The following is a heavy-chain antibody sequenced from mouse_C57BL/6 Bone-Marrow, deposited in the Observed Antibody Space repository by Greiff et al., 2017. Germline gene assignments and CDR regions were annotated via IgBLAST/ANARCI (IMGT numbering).Heavy chain of an antibody. J-gene: IGHJ2*01. D-gene: IGHD1-1*01. V-gene: IGHV1-50*01. CDR2: IDPSDSYT. CDR3: AREGITTVVGNFDY. CDR1: GYTFTSYW. Sequence: QVQLQQPGAELVKPGASVKLSCKASGYTFTSYWMQWVKQRPGQGLEWIGEIDPSDSYTHYNQKFKGKATLTVDTSSSTAYMQLSSLTSEDSAVYYCAREGITTVVGNFDYWGQGTTLTVSS.